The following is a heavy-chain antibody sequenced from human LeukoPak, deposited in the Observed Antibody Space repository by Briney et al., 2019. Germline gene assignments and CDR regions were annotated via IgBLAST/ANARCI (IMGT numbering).Heavy chain of an antibody. Sequence: ASVKVSCKASGGTFSSYAISWVRQAPGQGLEWMGGIIPIFGTANYAQKFQGRVTSTADESTSTAYMELSSLRSEDTAVYYCASGKVDYDILTGSHGYGMDVWGKGTTVTVSS. D-gene: IGHD3-9*01. CDR1: GGTFSSYA. J-gene: IGHJ6*04. CDR2: IIPIFGTA. V-gene: IGHV1-69*13. CDR3: ASGKVDYDILTGSHGYGMDV.